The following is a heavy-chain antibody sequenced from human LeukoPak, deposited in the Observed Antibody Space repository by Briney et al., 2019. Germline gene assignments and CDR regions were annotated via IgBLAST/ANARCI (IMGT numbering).Heavy chain of an antibody. V-gene: IGHV1-18*01. J-gene: IGHJ4*02. CDR2: ISAYNGNT. D-gene: IGHD6-13*01. Sequence: GASVKVSCKASGYTFTSYGISWVRQAPGQGLEWMGWISAYNGNTNYAQKLQGRVTMTTDTSTSTAYMELRSLRSDDTAVYYCARNPPTEQQLVQGGLFDYWGQGTLVTVSS. CDR1: GYTFTSYG. CDR3: ARNPPTEQQLVQGGLFDY.